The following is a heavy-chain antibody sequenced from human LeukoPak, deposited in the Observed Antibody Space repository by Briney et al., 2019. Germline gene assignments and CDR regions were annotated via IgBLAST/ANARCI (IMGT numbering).Heavy chain of an antibody. Sequence: PGGSLRLSCAASGFSFSTYTMNWVRQAPGKGLEWVSSITSNGIYIYYADSVKGRFTISRDNAKNSLYLQMNSLRAEDTAVYYCARGRVGYSSGWYDYWGQGTLVTVSS. V-gene: IGHV3-21*01. D-gene: IGHD6-19*01. J-gene: IGHJ4*02. CDR2: ITSNGIYI. CDR3: ARGRVGYSSGWYDY. CDR1: GFSFSTYT.